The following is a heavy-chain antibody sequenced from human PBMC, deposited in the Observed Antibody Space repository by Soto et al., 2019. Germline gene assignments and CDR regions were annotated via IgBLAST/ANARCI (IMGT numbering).Heavy chain of an antibody. CDR3: ARDVSGYGY. D-gene: IGHD5-12*01. J-gene: IGHJ4*02. Sequence: QVQLVESGGGVVQPGTSLRLSCAASGFTLTSYGMHWVRQAPGKGLEWVAFIQFDESQKSYADSVKGRFTISRDNSKNTIYLQMNSLRAEDTAVYYCARDVSGYGYWGQGTLVTVSS. V-gene: IGHV3-33*08. CDR2: IQFDESQK. CDR1: GFTLTSYG.